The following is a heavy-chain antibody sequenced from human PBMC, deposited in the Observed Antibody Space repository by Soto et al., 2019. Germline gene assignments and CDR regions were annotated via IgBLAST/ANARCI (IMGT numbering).Heavy chain of an antibody. V-gene: IGHV1-18*01. Sequence: QVHLVQSGTEVKTPGASVKVSCKASGYTFSNYGFTWVRQAPGQGLEWMGWISAYNGNTNFAQKFQGRVTMTTDTSTSTAYMELWYLTSDDTAVYYCSRAGAYGSFYLFDYWGQGTLVTVSS. CDR3: SRAGAYGSFYLFDY. D-gene: IGHD3-10*01. J-gene: IGHJ4*02. CDR1: GYTFSNYG. CDR2: ISAYNGNT.